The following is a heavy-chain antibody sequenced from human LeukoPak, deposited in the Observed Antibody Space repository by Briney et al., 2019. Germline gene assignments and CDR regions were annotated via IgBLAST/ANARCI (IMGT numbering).Heavy chain of an antibody. CDR2: IYPGDSDT. J-gene: IGHJ3*02. CDR1: GYSFTSYW. Sequence: GESLKISCKGSGYSFTSYWIGWVRQMPGKGLEWVGIIYPGDSDTRYSPSFQGQVTISADKSISTAYLQWSSLKASDTAMYYCARPSYYDSSRGDAFDIWGQGTMVAVSS. CDR3: ARPSYYDSSRGDAFDI. V-gene: IGHV5-51*01. D-gene: IGHD3-22*01.